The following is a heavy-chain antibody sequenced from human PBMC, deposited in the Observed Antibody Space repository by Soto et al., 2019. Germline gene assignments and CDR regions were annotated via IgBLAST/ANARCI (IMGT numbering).Heavy chain of an antibody. CDR1: GFTFSGSA. CDR2: VRSKSNGYAT. J-gene: IGHJ6*03. CDR3: ARHSAYCSGGSCSYYYYYMDV. Sequence: EVQLVESGGGLVQPGGSLKLSCAASGFTFSGSAMHWVRRAYGKGLEWVGRVRSKSNGYATAYAASVTGRFTISRDDSKNTAYLQMNSLTTEDTAVYYCARHSAYCSGGSCSYYYYYMDVWGKGTSVIVSS. D-gene: IGHD2-15*01. V-gene: IGHV3-73*01.